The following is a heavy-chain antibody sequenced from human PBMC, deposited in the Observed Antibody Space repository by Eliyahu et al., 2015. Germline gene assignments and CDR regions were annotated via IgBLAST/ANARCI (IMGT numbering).Heavy chain of an antibody. J-gene: IGHJ4*02. Sequence: QVQLQQWGAGLLKPSETLSLTCAVYGGSFSGYYWTWIRQSPGKGLEWIGEINHSGSANYNPSLKSRVTISVYTSKNQFSLKLSSVTAADTAVYYCASLPLRGYSYAYYYWGQGTLVTVAS. CDR3: ASLPLRGYSYAYYY. D-gene: IGHD5-18*01. V-gene: IGHV4-34*01. CDR2: INHSGSA. CDR1: GGSFSGYY.